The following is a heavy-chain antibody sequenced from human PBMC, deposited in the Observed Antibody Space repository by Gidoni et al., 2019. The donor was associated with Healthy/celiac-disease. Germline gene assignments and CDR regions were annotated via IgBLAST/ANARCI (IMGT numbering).Heavy chain of an antibody. D-gene: IGHD6-13*01. V-gene: IGHV1-69*04. CDR3: ARGRSTPSSSHHYYYGMDV. J-gene: IGHJ6*02. CDR1: GGTFSNYA. CDR2: IIPILGIA. Sequence: QVQLVQSGAEVKKPGSSVKVSCKASGGTFSNYAIRWVRQAPGQGLEWMGRIIPILGIANYAQKFQGRVTITADKSTSTAYMELSSLRSEDTAVYYCARGRSTPSSSHHYYYGMDVWGQGTTVTVSS.